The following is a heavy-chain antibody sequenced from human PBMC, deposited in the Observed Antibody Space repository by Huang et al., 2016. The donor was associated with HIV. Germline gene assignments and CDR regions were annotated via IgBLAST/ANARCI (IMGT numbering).Heavy chain of an antibody. CDR1: GGTFSRDG. V-gene: IGHV1-69*13. CDR3: ARTSNWKAEYFRF. D-gene: IGHD1-20*01. Sequence: QVQLVQSGTEVKTPGSSVTVSCTAFGGTFSRDGISWVRQAPGQGREWTGGSSPIFGAGNYAQKFQGRVTVAADESTKTADMELTRLRFDDTAVYYCARTSNWKAEYFRFWGQGTLVTVAS. CDR2: SSPIFGAG. J-gene: IGHJ1*01.